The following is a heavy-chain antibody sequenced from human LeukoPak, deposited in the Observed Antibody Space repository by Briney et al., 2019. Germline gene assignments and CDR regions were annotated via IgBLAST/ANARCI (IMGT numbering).Heavy chain of an antibody. D-gene: IGHD1-26*01. CDR1: GFTFSRYR. J-gene: IGHJ4*02. CDR3: ARYEASGSYPYDFDY. Sequence: GGSLRLSCAASGFTFSRYRMNWVRQAPGKGLEWVSSISSSSSYIYYADSVKGRFTISSDNAKNTLYLPLNSQRAEDTAVYYCARYEASGSYPYDFDYWGQGTLVTVSS. CDR2: ISSSSSYI. V-gene: IGHV3-21*01.